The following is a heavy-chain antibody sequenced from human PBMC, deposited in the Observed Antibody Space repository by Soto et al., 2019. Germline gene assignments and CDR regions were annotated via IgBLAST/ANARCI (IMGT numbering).Heavy chain of an antibody. CDR2: IYYSGST. J-gene: IGHJ4*02. Sequence: PSETLSLTCTVSGGSISSSSYYWGWIRQPPGKGLEWIGSIYYSGSTYYNPSLKSRVTISVDTSKNQFSLKLSSVTAADTAVYYRERNEAVAGQAFDYWGQGTLVTVSS. CDR3: ERNEAVAGQAFDY. D-gene: IGHD6-19*01. V-gene: IGHV4-39*01. CDR1: GGSISSSSYY.